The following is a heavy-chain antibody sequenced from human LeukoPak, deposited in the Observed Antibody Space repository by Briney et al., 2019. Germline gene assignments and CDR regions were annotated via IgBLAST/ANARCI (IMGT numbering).Heavy chain of an antibody. CDR3: AKVVQYTASTGAGLDY. CDR1: GFTISNYG. V-gene: IGHV3-33*06. D-gene: IGHD6-13*01. J-gene: IGHJ4*02. Sequence: PGGSLRLSCAASGFTISNYGMHWVRQAPGKVLDWVAVIWYDGSYKYYADSVKGRFTISRDNSKNTLYLQMNSLRAEDTAVYYCAKVVQYTASTGAGLDYWGQGTLVTVSS. CDR2: IWYDGSYK.